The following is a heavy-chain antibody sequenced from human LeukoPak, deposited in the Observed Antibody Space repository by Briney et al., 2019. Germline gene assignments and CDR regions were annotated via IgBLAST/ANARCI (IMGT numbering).Heavy chain of an antibody. V-gene: IGHV3-73*01. J-gene: IGHJ5*02. CDR3: TSVIAVANP. CDR1: GFTFSGSA. CDR2: IRSTANGYAT. D-gene: IGHD6-19*01. Sequence: GGSLTLSCAASGFTFSGSALHWVRQASGTGLEWVGRIRSTANGYATAYAASVKGRFTISRDDSKNTAYLQMNSLKPEDTAVYYCTSVIAVANPWGQGTLVTVSS.